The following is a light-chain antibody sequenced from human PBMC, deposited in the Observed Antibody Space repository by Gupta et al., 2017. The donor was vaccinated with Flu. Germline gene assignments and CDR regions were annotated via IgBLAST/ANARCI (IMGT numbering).Light chain of an antibody. Sequence: DIQMTQSPSSLSASVGDRVTITCRASQSISSYLNWYQQKPGKAPKLLIYAASSWQSGVPSRFSDSGSGTDFTLTISRRQTEDFATYYGQQSYSTLTFGGGTKVEIK. CDR3: QQSYSTLT. V-gene: IGKV1-39*01. J-gene: IGKJ4*01. CDR1: QSISSY. CDR2: AAS.